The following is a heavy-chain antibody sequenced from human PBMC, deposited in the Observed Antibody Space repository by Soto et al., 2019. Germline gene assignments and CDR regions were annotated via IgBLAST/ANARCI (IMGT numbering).Heavy chain of an antibody. CDR3: ARGGGPYVWFNEF. CDR1: GGLFSSFA. CDR2: IIPVFGTT. D-gene: IGHD3-16*01. J-gene: IGHJ4*02. V-gene: IGHV1-69*13. Sequence: SVKVSCKGSGGLFSSFAISWVRQAPGQGLEWMGGIIPVFGTTNYAQKFQGRVTITADESTNTAYMELSSLTSDDTAMYYCARGGGPYVWFNEFWGQGTQVTVSS.